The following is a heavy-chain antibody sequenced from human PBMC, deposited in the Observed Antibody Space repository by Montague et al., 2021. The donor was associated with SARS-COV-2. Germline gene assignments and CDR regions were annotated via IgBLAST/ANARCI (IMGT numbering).Heavy chain of an antibody. CDR1: GYSFISYW. D-gene: IGHD5-12*01. CDR3: VRLGGLRDYYYYGMDV. CDR2: IYPGDSET. J-gene: IGHJ6*02. V-gene: IGHV5-51*01. Sequence: QSGAEMKKPGESLKISCKGSGYSFISYWIGWVRQMPGKGLEWMGIIYPGDSETRYSPSFQGQVTISADKSISTAYLQWSSLKASDTAMYYCVRLGGLRDYYYYGMDVWGQGTTVTVSS.